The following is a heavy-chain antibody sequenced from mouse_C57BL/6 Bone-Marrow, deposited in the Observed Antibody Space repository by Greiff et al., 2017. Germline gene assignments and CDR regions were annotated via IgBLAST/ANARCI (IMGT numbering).Heavy chain of an antibody. V-gene: IGHV5-17*01. CDR3: ANYYGTGGYFDV. Sequence: EVKLVESGGGLVKPGGSLKLSCAASGFTFSDYGMHWVRQAPEKGLEWVAYISSGSSTIYYAAPVKGRFTISRDNAKNTLFLQMTSLRSEETAMYYWANYYGTGGYFDVWGTGTTVTVSS. CDR1: GFTFSDYG. J-gene: IGHJ1*03. CDR2: ISSGSSTI. D-gene: IGHD1-1*01.